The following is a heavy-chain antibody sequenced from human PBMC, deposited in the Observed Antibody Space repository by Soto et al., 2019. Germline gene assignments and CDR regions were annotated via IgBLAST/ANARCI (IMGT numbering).Heavy chain of an antibody. D-gene: IGHD1-26*01. J-gene: IGHJ3*01. CDR1: GFSFHDYV. Sequence: EVKLVESGGGLVQPGRSLRLSCAASGFSFHDYVMHWVRQAPGKGLEWVSGISYNSRVIDYADSVKGRFTISRDNAENSLSLQMNSLTPEDTALYYCVTPNSDSFSEGFNLWGQGTMVTVSS. CDR2: ISYNSRVI. V-gene: IGHV3-9*01. CDR3: VTPNSDSFSEGFNL.